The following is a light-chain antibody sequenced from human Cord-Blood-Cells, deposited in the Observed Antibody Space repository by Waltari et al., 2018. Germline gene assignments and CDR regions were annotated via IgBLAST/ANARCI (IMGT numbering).Light chain of an antibody. J-gene: IGKJ3*01. V-gene: IGKV3-11*01. Sequence: EIVLTQSPATLSLSPGERATLSCRASQSVSSYLAWYQQKPGQAPRLLIYDASNRATGSPARLSGSGSGTDFALTISSLESEDFAVYYCQPSSNWPPAFTFGPGTKVDIK. CDR3: QPSSNWPPAFT. CDR1: QSVSSY. CDR2: DAS.